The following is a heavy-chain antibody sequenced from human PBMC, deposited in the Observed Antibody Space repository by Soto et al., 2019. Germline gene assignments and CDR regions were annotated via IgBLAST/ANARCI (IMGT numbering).Heavy chain of an antibody. CDR1: GGSISSYY. J-gene: IGHJ6*02. CDR2: IYYNGST. CDR3: ARQTLLVRYYYYGMDV. V-gene: IGHV4-59*08. D-gene: IGHD6-6*01. Sequence: SSETLSLTCTVSGGSISSYYWSWIRQPPGKGLEWIGYIYYNGSTNYNPSLKSRVTISVDTSKNQFSLKLSSVTAADTAVYYCARQTLLVRYYYYGMDVWGQGTTVTVSS.